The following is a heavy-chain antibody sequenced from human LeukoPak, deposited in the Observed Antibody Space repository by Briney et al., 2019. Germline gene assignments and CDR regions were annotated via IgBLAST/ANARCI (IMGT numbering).Heavy chain of an antibody. CDR2: ISSSSSYI. D-gene: IGHD1-26*01. V-gene: IGHV3-21*01. J-gene: IGHJ3*02. Sequence: GGSLRLSCAASGFTFSSYSMNWVRQAPGKGLEWVSSISSSSSYIYYADSVKGRFTISRDNAKNSLYLQMNSLRAEDTALYYCARNRFVVGATDSFEIWGQGTMVTVSS. CDR3: ARNRFVVGATDSFEI. CDR1: GFTFSSYS.